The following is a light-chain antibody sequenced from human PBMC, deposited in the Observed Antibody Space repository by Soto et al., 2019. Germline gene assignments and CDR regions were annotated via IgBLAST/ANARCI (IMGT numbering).Light chain of an antibody. CDR1: QNISNW. CDR2: KAS. V-gene: IGKV1-5*03. CDR3: QQYNSYSWT. J-gene: IGKJ1*01. Sequence: DIQMTQSPSTLSASVGDRVTITCRASQNISNWLAWYQQKPGKAPNLLIYKASSLESGVPSRFSGSGSGTEFTLIINSLQPDDFATYYCQQYNSYSWTFGQGTKVEIK.